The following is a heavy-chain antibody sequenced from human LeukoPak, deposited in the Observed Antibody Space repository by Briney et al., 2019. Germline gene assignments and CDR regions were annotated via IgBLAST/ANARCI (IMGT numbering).Heavy chain of an antibody. J-gene: IGHJ5*02. Sequence: GGSLRLSCAASGFTVSNNYMSWVRQAPGKGLEWVSILYNDGATSYADSVKGRFTISRDNSKNTLYLQMSSLRAEDTAVYYCVTRLMTQTRTGHPWGQGTLVTVSS. CDR3: VTRLMTQTRTGHP. D-gene: IGHD3-16*01. CDR1: GFTVSNNY. V-gene: IGHV3-66*01. CDR2: LYNDGAT.